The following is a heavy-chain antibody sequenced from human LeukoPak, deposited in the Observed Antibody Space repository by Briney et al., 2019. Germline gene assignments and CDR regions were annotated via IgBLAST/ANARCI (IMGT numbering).Heavy chain of an antibody. CDR2: IYYSGST. Sequence: PSETLSLTCTVSGGSISSYYWSWIRQPPGKGLEWIGYIYYSGSTNYNPSLKSRVTISIDTSKNQFSLKLSSVTAADTAVYYCARHPSYYDRIDYWGHGTLVTVSS. J-gene: IGHJ4*01. CDR3: ARHPSYYDRIDY. D-gene: IGHD3-22*01. V-gene: IGHV4-59*08. CDR1: GGSISSYY.